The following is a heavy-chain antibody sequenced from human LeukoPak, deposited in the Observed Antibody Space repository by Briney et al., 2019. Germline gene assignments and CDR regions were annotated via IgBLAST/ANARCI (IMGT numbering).Heavy chain of an antibody. D-gene: IGHD1-1*01. V-gene: IGHV1-69*06. CDR1: GGTFSSNA. CDR3: AREYDVDYMDV. Sequence: SVKVSCKASGGTFSSNALSWVRQAPEQGLEWMRGIIPIYGTTNYAQKFQGRVTITADKSTSTAYMELSSLRSDDTAVYYCAREYDVDYMDVWGKGTTVTVSS. CDR2: IIPIYGTT. J-gene: IGHJ6*03.